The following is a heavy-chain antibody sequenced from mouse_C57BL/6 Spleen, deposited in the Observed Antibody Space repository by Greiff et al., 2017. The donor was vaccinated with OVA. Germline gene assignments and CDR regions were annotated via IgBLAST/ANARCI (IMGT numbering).Heavy chain of an antibody. CDR1: GYTLTSYW. Sequence: QVQLQQPGAELVRPGTSVKLSCKASGYTLTSYWMHWVKQRPGQGLEWIGVIDPSDSYTNYNQKFKGKATLTVDTSSSTAYMQLSSLTSEDSAVYYCARSYGYDTDWYFDVWGTGTTVTVSS. J-gene: IGHJ1*03. CDR3: ARSYGYDTDWYFDV. D-gene: IGHD2-2*01. V-gene: IGHV1-59*01. CDR2: IDPSDSYT.